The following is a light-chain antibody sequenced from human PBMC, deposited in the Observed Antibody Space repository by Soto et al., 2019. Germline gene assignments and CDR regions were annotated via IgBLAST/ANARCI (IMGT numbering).Light chain of an antibody. V-gene: IGKV1-39*01. CDR1: QSISSW. J-gene: IGKJ1*01. Sequence: DIQMTQSPSTLSASVGDRVTVTCRASQSISSWLAWYQQKPGKAPKLLIYAASNLQSGVPSRFSGYGSGTDFTLTISSLQPEDFATYYCQQSYTNPKTFGQGTKVDIK. CDR3: QQSYTNPKT. CDR2: AAS.